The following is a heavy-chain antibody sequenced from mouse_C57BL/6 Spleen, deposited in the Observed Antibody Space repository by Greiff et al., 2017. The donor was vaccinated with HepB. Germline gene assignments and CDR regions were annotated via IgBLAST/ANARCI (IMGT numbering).Heavy chain of an antibody. Sequence: VQLKQSGPGLVKPSQSLSLTCSVTGYSITSGYYWNWIRQFPGNKLEWMGYISYDGSNNYNPSLKNRISITRDTSKNQFFLKLNSVTTEDTATYYCATYYDYGRFAYWGQGTLVTVSA. J-gene: IGHJ3*01. D-gene: IGHD2-4*01. V-gene: IGHV3-6*01. CDR2: ISYDGSN. CDR3: ATYYDYGRFAY. CDR1: GYSITSGYY.